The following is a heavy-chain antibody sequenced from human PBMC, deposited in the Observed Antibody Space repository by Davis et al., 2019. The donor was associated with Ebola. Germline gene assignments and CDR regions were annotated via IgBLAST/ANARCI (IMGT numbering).Heavy chain of an antibody. CDR2: ISGSGGST. J-gene: IGHJ4*02. CDR3: AREQWLEGGYYFDY. Sequence: GGSLRLSCAASEFTFSSYTMNWVRQAPGKGLEWVSTISGSGGSTYYADSVKGRFTISRDNSKNTLYLQMNSLRAEDTAVYYCAREQWLEGGYYFDYWGQGTLVTVSS. D-gene: IGHD6-19*01. CDR1: EFTFSSYT. V-gene: IGHV3-23*01.